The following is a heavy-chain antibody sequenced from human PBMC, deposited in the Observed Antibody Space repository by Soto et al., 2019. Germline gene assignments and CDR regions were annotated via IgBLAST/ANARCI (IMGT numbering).Heavy chain of an antibody. Sequence: SETLSLTCAVSGYSISSDYYWGWIRQPPGKGLEWIGSIYHSGSTCYNPSLKSRVTISVDTSKNQFSLKLSSVTAADTAVYYCAGDCSSTSCPSYYYYGMDVWGQGTTVTVSS. CDR2: IYHSGST. V-gene: IGHV4-38-2*02. J-gene: IGHJ6*02. D-gene: IGHD2-2*01. CDR1: GYSISSDYY. CDR3: AGDCSSTSCPSYYYYGMDV.